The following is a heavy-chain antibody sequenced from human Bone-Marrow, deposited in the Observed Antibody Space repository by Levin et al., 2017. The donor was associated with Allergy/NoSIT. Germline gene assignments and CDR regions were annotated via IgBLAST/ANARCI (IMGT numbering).Heavy chain of an antibody. J-gene: IGHJ3*02. Sequence: GGSLRLSCAASGFTFSSYGMHWVRQAPGKGLEWVAVIWYDGSNKYYADSVKGRFTISRDNSKNTLYLQMNSLRAEDTAVYYCARAASLIAVATMGAFDSWGQGTMVTVSS. CDR1: GFTFSSYG. V-gene: IGHV3-33*01. CDR2: IWYDGSNK. CDR3: ARAASLIAVATMGAFDS. D-gene: IGHD6-19*01.